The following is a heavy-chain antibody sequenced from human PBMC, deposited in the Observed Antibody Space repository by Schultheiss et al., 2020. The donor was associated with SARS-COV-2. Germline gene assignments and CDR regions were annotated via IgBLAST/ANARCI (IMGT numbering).Heavy chain of an antibody. CDR1: GGSFSGYY. Sequence: SETLSLTCTVYGGSFSGYYWSWIRQHPGKGLEWIGYIYYSGSTYDNPSLKSRVTISVDTSKNQFSLKLSSVTAADTAVYYCARRAAAGPFDYWGQGTLVTVAS. J-gene: IGHJ4*02. D-gene: IGHD6-13*01. V-gene: IGHV4-59*08. CDR3: ARRAAAGPFDY. CDR2: IYYSGST.